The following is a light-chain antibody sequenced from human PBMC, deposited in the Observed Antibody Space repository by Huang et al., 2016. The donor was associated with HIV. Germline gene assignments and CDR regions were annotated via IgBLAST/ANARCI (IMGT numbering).Light chain of an antibody. V-gene: IGKV1-39*01. CDR3: QQSHSSPFT. Sequence: DIQMTQSPSSLSAAVGDRVTITCRASQTISTHLNWYRQKPGRAPYLLVYTASSLQSGVPSRFRGSGSGTDFTLTIDSLQPEDFATYYCQQSHSSPFTFGPGTKVDI. J-gene: IGKJ3*01. CDR2: TAS. CDR1: QTISTH.